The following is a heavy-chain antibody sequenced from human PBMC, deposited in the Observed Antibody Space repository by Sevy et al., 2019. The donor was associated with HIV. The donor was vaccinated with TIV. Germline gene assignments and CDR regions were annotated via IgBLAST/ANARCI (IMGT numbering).Heavy chain of an antibody. Sequence: SETLSFTCSVSGGSISSYFWTWVRQSPGKGLEWIGNIYFTGNTDYSPSLKSRVTLSLDTSKSQFSLKLKSVTAADTAIYFCARDSTTRPRVLDYWGQGTLVTVSS. V-gene: IGHV4-59*01. J-gene: IGHJ4*02. D-gene: IGHD1-1*01. CDR3: ARDSTTRPRVLDY. CDR1: GGSISSYF. CDR2: IYFTGNT.